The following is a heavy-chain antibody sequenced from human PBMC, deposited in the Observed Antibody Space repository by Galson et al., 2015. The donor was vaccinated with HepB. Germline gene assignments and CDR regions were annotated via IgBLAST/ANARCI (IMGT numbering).Heavy chain of an antibody. Sequence: SLRLSCAASGFTFSSYAMHWVRQAPGKGLEWVAVISYDGSNKYYADSVKGRFTISRDNSKNTLYLQMNSLRAEDTAVYYCARDQGEPYLDYWGQGTLVTVSS. CDR2: ISYDGSNK. CDR3: ARDQGEPYLDY. D-gene: IGHD3-16*01. V-gene: IGHV3-30-3*01. CDR1: GFTFSSYA. J-gene: IGHJ4*02.